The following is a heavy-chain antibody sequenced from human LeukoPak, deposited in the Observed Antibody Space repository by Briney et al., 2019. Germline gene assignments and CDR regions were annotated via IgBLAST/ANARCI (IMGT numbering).Heavy chain of an antibody. Sequence: GGSLRLSCVASGFTFSSYEMNWVRQAPGKGLEWVSYISSSVNTIYYADSVKGRFTISRDNAKKSLYLQMNSLRVEDTGVYYCARVALTVAETEDYWGQGTLVTVSS. V-gene: IGHV3-48*03. J-gene: IGHJ4*02. D-gene: IGHD3-3*02. CDR1: GFTFSSYE. CDR3: ARVALTVAETEDY. CDR2: ISSSVNTI.